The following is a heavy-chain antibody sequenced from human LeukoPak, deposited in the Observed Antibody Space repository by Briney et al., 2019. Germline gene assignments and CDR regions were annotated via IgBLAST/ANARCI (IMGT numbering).Heavy chain of an antibody. D-gene: IGHD2-2*01. Sequence: PGRSLRLSCAASGFTFSGYSMNWVRQAPGKGLEWVSSISSSSYIYYADSVKGRFTISRDNAKNSLYLQMNSLRAEDTAVYYCARESGYCSSTSCSIDYWGQGTLVTVSS. J-gene: IGHJ4*02. V-gene: IGHV3-21*01. CDR2: ISSSSYI. CDR1: GFTFSGYS. CDR3: ARESGYCSSTSCSIDY.